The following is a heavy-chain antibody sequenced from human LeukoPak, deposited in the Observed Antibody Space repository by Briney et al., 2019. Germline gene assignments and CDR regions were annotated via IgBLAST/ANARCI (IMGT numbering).Heavy chain of an antibody. CDR2: TYYRSKWYN. Sequence: SQTLSLTCAISGDSVSSNSAAWNWIRQSPSRGLEWLGRTYYRSKWYNDYAVSVKSRITINPDTSKNQFSLQLNSVTPEDTAVYYCARRLGDYYGSGSYSMTRLGAFDIWGQGTMVTVSS. J-gene: IGHJ3*02. V-gene: IGHV6-1*01. CDR1: GDSVSSNSAA. CDR3: ARRLGDYYGSGSYSMTRLGAFDI. D-gene: IGHD3-10*01.